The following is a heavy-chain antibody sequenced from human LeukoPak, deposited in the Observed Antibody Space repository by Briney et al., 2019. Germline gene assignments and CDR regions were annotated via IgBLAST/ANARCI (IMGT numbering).Heavy chain of an antibody. CDR3: ARQAVVVAALLDC. Sequence: PSETLSLTCTASGGSISSSSYYWGWLRQPPGKWLEWIVNIYYSGSTYYNPALMSRVPISVDTSKNHFSLKLSSVTAADTAVYYCARQAVVVAALLDCWGQGTLVTVSS. CDR2: IYYSGST. CDR1: GGSISSSSYY. J-gene: IGHJ4*02. V-gene: IGHV4-39*01. D-gene: IGHD2-15*01.